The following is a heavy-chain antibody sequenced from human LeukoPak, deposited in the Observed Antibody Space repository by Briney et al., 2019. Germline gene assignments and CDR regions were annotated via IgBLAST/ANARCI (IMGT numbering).Heavy chain of an antibody. Sequence: PSETLSLTCAVSGGSISSYYWSWIRQPPGKGLGWIGYIYNSGSTNYNPSLKSRVSISVDTSKNQFSLKLSSVTAADTAVYYCARHSLYCSGGSCYELDYWGQGTLVTVSS. V-gene: IGHV4-59*08. D-gene: IGHD2-15*01. CDR1: GGSISSYY. CDR3: ARHSLYCSGGSCYELDY. CDR2: IYNSGST. J-gene: IGHJ4*02.